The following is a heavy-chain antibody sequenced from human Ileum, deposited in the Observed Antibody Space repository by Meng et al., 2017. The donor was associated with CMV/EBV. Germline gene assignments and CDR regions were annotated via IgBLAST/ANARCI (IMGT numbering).Heavy chain of an antibody. J-gene: IGHJ4*02. CDR3: AKDDNGYTGEGGF. CDR2: IYWDGVKT. D-gene: IGHD5-24*01. V-gene: IGHV3-23*03. CDR1: GFTLSSHA. Sequence: AVSGFTLSSHAMSWVRQAPGKGLEWVSVIYWDGVKTYYADSVRGRFTTFRDNSKNMVFLQMKSLRAEDTAVYYCAKDDNGYTGEGGFWGQGTLVTVSS.